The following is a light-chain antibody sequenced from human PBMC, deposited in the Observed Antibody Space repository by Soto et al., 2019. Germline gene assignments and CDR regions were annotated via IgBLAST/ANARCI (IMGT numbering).Light chain of an antibody. CDR1: SGHSSYI. CDR3: ETWDFNTRV. V-gene: IGLV4-60*02. J-gene: IGLJ3*02. CDR2: LEGSGNY. Sequence: QPVLTQSSSASASLGSSVKLTCTLSSGHSSYIIAWHPQQPGKAPRYLMKLEGSGNYNKGSGLPDRFSGSTSGADRYLTISNLQFEDEADYYCETWDFNTRVFGGGTKLTVL.